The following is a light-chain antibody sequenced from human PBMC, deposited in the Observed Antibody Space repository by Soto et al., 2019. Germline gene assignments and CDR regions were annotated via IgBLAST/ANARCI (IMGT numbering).Light chain of an antibody. Sequence: QSVLTQPPSASGSLGQSVTIPCTGTSSDVGRYNYVSWYQQHPGKVPKLLIYEVSNRPSGVPDRFSGSKSGNTASLTVSGLQADDEADYYCGSKAGSNKHVVFGGGTQLTVL. CDR2: EVS. V-gene: IGLV2-8*01. CDR1: SSDVGRYNY. J-gene: IGLJ7*01. CDR3: GSKAGSNKHVV.